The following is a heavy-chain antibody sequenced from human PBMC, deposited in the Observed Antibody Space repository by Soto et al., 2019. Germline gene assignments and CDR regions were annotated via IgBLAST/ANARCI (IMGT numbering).Heavy chain of an antibody. CDR1: GGSITNYY. Sequence: SETLSLTCTVSGGSITNYYWSWIRQPAGKGLEWIGRIYTKERTNYNLSFRNRVTMSVDTSKNQFSLKLDAVTAADTAVYYCARDDYKDGGNKWFDPWGQGTLVTAPQ. CDR3: ARDDYKDGGNKWFDP. V-gene: IGHV4-4*07. CDR2: IYTKERT. J-gene: IGHJ5*02. D-gene: IGHD3-16*01.